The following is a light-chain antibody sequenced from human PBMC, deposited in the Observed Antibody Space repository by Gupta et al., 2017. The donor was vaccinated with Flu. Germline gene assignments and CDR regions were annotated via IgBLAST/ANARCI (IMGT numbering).Light chain of an antibody. Sequence: QSVLTQPPSASGTPGQRVTISCSGSTSNVGNNPVNWYQQFPGMAPKLLIYITSQRPSGVPDRFSGSTSGTSASLAISALQAEEEAAYYYSTWDDSLNGYWVFGGGTKLTVL. CDR1: TSNVGNNP. CDR3: STWDDSLNGYWV. V-gene: IGLV1-44*01. CDR2: ITS. J-gene: IGLJ3*02.